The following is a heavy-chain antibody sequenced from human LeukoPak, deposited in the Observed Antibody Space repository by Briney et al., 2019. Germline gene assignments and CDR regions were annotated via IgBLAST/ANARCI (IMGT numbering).Heavy chain of an antibody. Sequence: PGGSLRLSFVASGFTFSDYAMSWVRQAPGKGLEWVSGINDSGGSTYYADSVKGRCTISRDNSKNTVSPQMNNLRAEDTAVYFCARHDSFIPYWGQGTLVTVTS. CDR1: GFTFSDYA. V-gene: IGHV3-23*01. D-gene: IGHD3-16*02. J-gene: IGHJ4*02. CDR3: ARHDSFIPY. CDR2: INDSGGST.